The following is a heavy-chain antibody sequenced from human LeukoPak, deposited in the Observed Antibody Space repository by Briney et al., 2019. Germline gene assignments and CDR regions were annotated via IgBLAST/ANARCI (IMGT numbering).Heavy chain of an antibody. V-gene: IGHV3-74*01. CDR3: ARVGQGLDY. Sequence: GGSLRLSCAASGFTFSTYWMHWVRQTPGRGLVWVSRINSDGSTVNYADSVKGRFTISRDNAKNTLYLQMNSLRAEDTAMYYCARVGQGLDYWGQGTLATVSS. CDR2: INSDGSTV. CDR1: GFTFSTYW. J-gene: IGHJ4*02.